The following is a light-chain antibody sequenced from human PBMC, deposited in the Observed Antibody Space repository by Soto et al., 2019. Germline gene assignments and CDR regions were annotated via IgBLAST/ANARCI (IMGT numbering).Light chain of an antibody. CDR2: GAS. J-gene: IGKJ1*01. Sequence: EIVLTQSPGTLSLSPGERATLSCRASQSVSNNYLAWYQQKPGQAPRLLIYGASTRATGIPARFSGSGSGTEFTLTISSLQPDDFAIYFCLQYKSYPWTFGQGTKVDIK. V-gene: IGKV3-15*01. CDR3: LQYKSYPWT. CDR1: QSVSNN.